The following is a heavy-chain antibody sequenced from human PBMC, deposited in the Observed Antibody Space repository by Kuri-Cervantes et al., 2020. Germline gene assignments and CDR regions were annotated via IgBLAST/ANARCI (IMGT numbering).Heavy chain of an antibody. V-gene: IGHV4-34*01. J-gene: IGHJ4*02. D-gene: IGHD2-15*01. CDR2: INLSGTT. CDR3: AREDIMSSAPTN. Sequence: SETLSLTCAVYGGSFSGYYCSWIRQPPGKGLEWIGEINLSGTTHYNPSLKSRLTISVDTSRRQFSLKLRSLTAADTAVYYCAREDIMSSAPTNWGQGTLVTVSS. CDR1: GGSFSGYY.